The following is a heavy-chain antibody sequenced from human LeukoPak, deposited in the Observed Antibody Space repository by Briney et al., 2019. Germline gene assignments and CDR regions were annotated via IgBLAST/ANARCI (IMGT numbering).Heavy chain of an antibody. D-gene: IGHD3-22*01. CDR1: GFTFSSYG. V-gene: IGHV3-30*03. J-gene: IGHJ3*02. CDR2: ISYDGNNK. CDR3: ARGGYYYDNSGGAFDI. Sequence: GGSLRLSCAASGFTFSSYGMHWVRQAPGKGLEWVALISYDGNNKFYADSVKGRFAISRDNSKNTLYLQVNSLRADDTAMYYCARGGYYYDNSGGAFDIWGQGTMVTVSS.